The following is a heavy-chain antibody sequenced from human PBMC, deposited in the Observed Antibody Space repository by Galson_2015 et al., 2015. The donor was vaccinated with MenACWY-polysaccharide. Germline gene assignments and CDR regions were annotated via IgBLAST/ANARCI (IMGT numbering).Heavy chain of an antibody. CDR3: AMGGTTGWDMDV. V-gene: IGHV3-48*01. CDR2: IGSTTSRGPGNI. CDR1: GFTFSTNS. D-gene: IGHD1-7*01. J-gene: IGHJ6*02. Sequence: SLRLSCAASGFTFSTNSMNWVRRAPGKGLEWISYIGSTTSRGPGNIYYADSVRGRFTISRDDAKNTLFLQMNSLRAEDAALYYCAMGGTTGWDMDVWGRGTTVTIFS.